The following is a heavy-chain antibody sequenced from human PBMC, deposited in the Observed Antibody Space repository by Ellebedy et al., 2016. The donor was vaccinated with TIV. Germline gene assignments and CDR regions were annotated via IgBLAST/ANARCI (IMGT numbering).Heavy chain of an antibody. J-gene: IGHJ4*02. CDR1: GFTFSNYW. CDR2: IHSDGSST. V-gene: IGHV3-74*01. CDR3: ATPSRGETTNY. D-gene: IGHD3-10*01. Sequence: ETLSLTCAASGFTFSNYWMHWVRQTPGKGLVWVSRIHSDGSSTIYADSVRGRFTFSRDNAKNSLYLQMDSLRAEDTAVYYCATPSRGETTNYWGQGTLVTVSS.